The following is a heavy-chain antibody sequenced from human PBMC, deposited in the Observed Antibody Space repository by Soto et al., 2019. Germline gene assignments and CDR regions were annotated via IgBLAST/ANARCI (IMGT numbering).Heavy chain of an antibody. J-gene: IGHJ4*02. Sequence: EVQLLESGGGLVQRGGSQRLSCAASGFTFTSYVMSWVRQAPGKGREWVAGISGGGSTAFYADSVKGRFTISRDNAKNTVVLQMDSLRAEDTAIYYCAKDSNKYSSSLRGRYFDYWGQGTLVTVSS. CDR3: AKDSNKYSSSLRGRYFDY. CDR1: GFTFTSYV. CDR2: ISGGGSTA. V-gene: IGHV3-23*01. D-gene: IGHD3-22*01.